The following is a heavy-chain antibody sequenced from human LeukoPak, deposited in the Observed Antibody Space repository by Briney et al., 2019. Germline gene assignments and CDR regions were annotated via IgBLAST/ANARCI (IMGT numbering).Heavy chain of an antibody. CDR1: GFTFSDYY. V-gene: IGHV3-21*01. J-gene: IGHJ4*02. Sequence: GGSLRLSCAASGFTFSDYYMNWVRQAPGKGLEWVSSISSSSSYIYYADSVKGRFTISRDNAKNSLYLQMNSLRAEDTAVYYCARGPEDYYDSSGYPDYWGQGTLVTVSS. CDR2: ISSSSSYI. D-gene: IGHD3-22*01. CDR3: ARGPEDYYDSSGYPDY.